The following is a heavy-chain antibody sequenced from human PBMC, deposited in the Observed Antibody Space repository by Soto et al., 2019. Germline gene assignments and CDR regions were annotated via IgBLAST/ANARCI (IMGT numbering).Heavy chain of an antibody. CDR2: ISYDGSNK. D-gene: IGHD3-22*01. Sequence: PGGSLRLSCAASGFTFSSYGMHWVRQAPGKGLEWVAVISYDGSNKYYADSVKGRFTISRDNSKNTLYLQMNSLRAEDTAVYYCARPPEVDSSGYPPSGFDYWGQGTLVTVSS. V-gene: IGHV3-30*03. CDR1: GFTFSSYG. J-gene: IGHJ4*02. CDR3: ARPPEVDSSGYPPSGFDY.